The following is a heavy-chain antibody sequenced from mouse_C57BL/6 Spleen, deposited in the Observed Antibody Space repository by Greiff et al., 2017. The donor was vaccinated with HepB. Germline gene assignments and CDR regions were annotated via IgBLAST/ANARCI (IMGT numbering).Heavy chain of an antibody. V-gene: IGHV1-15*01. CDR1: GYTFTDYE. CDR3: TRDDDGYFYFDY. CDR2: IDPETGGT. Sequence: VKLMESGAELVRPGASVTLSCKASGYTFTDYEMHWVKQTPVHGLEWIGAIDPETGGTAYNQKFKGKAILTADKSSSTAYMELRSLTSEDSAVYYCTRDDDGYFYFDYWGQGTTLTVSS. J-gene: IGHJ2*01. D-gene: IGHD2-3*01.